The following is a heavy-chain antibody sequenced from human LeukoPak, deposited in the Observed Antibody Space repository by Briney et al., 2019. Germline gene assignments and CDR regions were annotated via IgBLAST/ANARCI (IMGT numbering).Heavy chain of an antibody. D-gene: IGHD3-9*01. CDR3: AREKGYYDILTDVIDY. CDR1: GFTFSSYG. CDR2: ISYDGSNK. J-gene: IGHJ4*02. V-gene: IGHV3-30*03. Sequence: PGRSLRLSCAASGFTFSSYGMHWVRQAPGKGLEWVAVISYDGSNKYYADSVKGRFTISRDNSKNTLYLQMNSLRAADTAVYYCAREKGYYDILTDVIDYWGQGTLVTVSS.